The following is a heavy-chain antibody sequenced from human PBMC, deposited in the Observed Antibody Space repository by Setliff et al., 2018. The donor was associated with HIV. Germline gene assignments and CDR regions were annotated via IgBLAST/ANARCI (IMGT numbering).Heavy chain of an antibody. CDR2: IDWDDDK. J-gene: IGHJ4*02. D-gene: IGHD1-26*01. CDR3: ARIGYSGSFYYFDY. V-gene: IGHV2-70*11. CDR1: GFSLSTSGMC. Sequence: ESGPTLVNPTQTLTLTCTFSGFSLSTSGMCVSWIRQPPGKALEWLARIDWDDDKYYSTSLKTRLTISKDTSKDQVVLTMTNMDPVDTATYYCARIGYSGSFYYFDYWGQGTLVTVSS.